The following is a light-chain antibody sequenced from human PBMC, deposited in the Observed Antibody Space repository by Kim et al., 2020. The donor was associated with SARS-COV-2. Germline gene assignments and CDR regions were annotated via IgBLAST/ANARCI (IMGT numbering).Light chain of an antibody. CDR3: QQYGSSPWWT. CDR1: QSVSSSY. CDR2: GAS. J-gene: IGKJ1*01. V-gene: IGKV3-20*01. Sequence: EIVLTQSPGTLSLSPGEGATLSCRASQSVSSSYLAWYQQKPGQAPRLLIYGASSRATGIPDRFSGSGSGTDFTLTISRLEPEDFAVYYCQQYGSSPWWTFGQGTKVDIK.